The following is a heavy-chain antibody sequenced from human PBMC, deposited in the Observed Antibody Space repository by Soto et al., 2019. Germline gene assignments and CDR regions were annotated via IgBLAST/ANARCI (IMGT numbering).Heavy chain of an antibody. CDR2: IYYSGST. V-gene: IGHV4-59*01. J-gene: IGHJ4*02. CDR1: GGSISSYY. CDR3: VRVAYGGLLDY. D-gene: IGHD4-17*01. Sequence: SETLSLTCTVSGGSISSYYWSWIRQPPGKGLEWIGYIYYSGSTNCNPSLKSRVTISVDTSKNQFSLNLSSVTAADTAGYYCVRVAYGGLLDYWGPGNMVTVSS.